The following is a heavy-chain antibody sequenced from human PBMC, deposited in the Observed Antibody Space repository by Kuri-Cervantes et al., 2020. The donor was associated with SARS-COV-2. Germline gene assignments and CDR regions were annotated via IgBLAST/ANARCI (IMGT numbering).Heavy chain of an antibody. J-gene: IGHJ4*02. D-gene: IGHD3-3*01. V-gene: IGHV1-18*01. CDR2: IGAYNGNT. CDR3: AREDYDFWSGYSDY. Sequence: ASVKVSCKASGYTFTSYGISWVRQAPGQGLEWMGWIGAYNGNTNYAQKLQGRVTMTTDTSTSTAYMELRSLRSDDTAVYYCAREDYDFWSGYSDYWGQGTLVTVSS. CDR1: GYTFTSYG.